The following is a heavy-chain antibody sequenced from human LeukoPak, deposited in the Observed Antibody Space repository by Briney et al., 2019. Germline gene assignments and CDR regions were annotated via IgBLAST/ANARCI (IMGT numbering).Heavy chain of an antibody. CDR1: GFTFSSYG. Sequence: GGSLRLSCAASGFTFSSYGMHWVRQAPGKGLEWVAVISYDGSDKYYADSVKGRFTISRDNSKNTLYLQMNSLRAEDTAVYYCARALGSSLDYWGQGTLVPVSS. CDR3: ARALGSSLDY. V-gene: IGHV3-30*03. CDR2: ISYDGSDK. J-gene: IGHJ4*02. D-gene: IGHD1-26*01.